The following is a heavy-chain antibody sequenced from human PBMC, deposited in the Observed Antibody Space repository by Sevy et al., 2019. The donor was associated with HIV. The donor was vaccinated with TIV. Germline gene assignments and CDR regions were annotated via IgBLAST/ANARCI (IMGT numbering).Heavy chain of an antibody. V-gene: IGHV3-23*01. CDR1: EFTFRNYA. J-gene: IGHJ3*02. D-gene: IGHD3-16*01. Sequence: GGSLRLSCAASEFTFRNYAMSWVRQAPGRGLEWVSSISGSGGEAYYADSVKGRFTISRDKSKNMLYLQMNNLRVEDTAVYYCAKDSSFVVGEALDIWGQGTMVTVSS. CDR3: AKDSSFVVGEALDI. CDR2: ISGSGGEA.